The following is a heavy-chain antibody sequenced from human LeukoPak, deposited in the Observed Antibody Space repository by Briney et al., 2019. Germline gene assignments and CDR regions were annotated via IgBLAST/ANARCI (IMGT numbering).Heavy chain of an antibody. V-gene: IGHV3-21*01. CDR3: ARDYYTSGSSARTDY. D-gene: IGHD3-10*01. CDR1: GFTFSSYG. Sequence: GGSLRLSCAASGFTFSSYGMHWVRQAPGKGLEWVSLISSSSSYIKYADSVKGRFTISRDNAKDSLYLQMNNLRADDMAMYYCARDYYTSGSSARTDYWGQGTLVTVSS. J-gene: IGHJ4*02. CDR2: ISSSSSYI.